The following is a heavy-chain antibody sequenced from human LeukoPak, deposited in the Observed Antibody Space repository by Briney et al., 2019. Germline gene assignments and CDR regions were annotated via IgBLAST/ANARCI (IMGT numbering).Heavy chain of an antibody. V-gene: IGHV4-59*01. CDR2: IYYSGTT. D-gene: IGHD5-12*01. CDR1: GVSISGEF. CDR3: ASVNGSGSVI. Sequence: SSETLSLPCTVSGVSISGEFWSWIRQPPGKGLEWIAYIYYSGTTSYNPSLKSRVTISAETSKSQFSLKLSSVTAADTAVYYCASVNGSGSVIWGAGKLFTVSS. J-gene: IGHJ3*02.